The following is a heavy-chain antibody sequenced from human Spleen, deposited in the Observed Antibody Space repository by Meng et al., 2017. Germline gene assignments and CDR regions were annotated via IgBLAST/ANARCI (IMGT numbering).Heavy chain of an antibody. Sequence: SVKVSCKASGYTFTTFAIHWVRQAPGQGLEWMGGIIPIFGTANYAQKFQGRVTITTDESTSTAYMELSSLRSKGTAVYYCARLYYDSSGYPALNYWGQGTLVTVS. CDR2: IIPIFGTA. D-gene: IGHD3-22*01. CDR3: ARLYYDSSGYPALNY. J-gene: IGHJ4*02. V-gene: IGHV1-69*05. CDR1: GYTFTTFA.